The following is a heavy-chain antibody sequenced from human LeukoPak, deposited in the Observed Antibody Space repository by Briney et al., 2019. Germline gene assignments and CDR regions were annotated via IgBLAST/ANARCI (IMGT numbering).Heavy chain of an antibody. CDR1: GYTFTSYD. D-gene: IGHD4-17*01. Sequence: GASVKVSCKASGYTFTSYDINWVRQATGQGLEWMGWMNPNSGNTGYAQKFQGRVTMTRNTSISTAYMELSSLRSEDSAVYYCARVPTHDDYGDYVDYWAQGSLVTVSS. V-gene: IGHV1-8*01. J-gene: IGHJ4*02. CDR2: MNPNSGNT. CDR3: ARVPTHDDYGDYVDY.